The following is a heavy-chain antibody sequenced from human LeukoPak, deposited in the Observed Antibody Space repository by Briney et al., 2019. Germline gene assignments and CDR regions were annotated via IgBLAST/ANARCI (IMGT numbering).Heavy chain of an antibody. Sequence: PGGSLRLSCAASGFTFSSYWMSWDRQAPGKGLEWVANIKQDGSEKYYVDSVKGRFTISRDNAKNSLYLQMNSLRAEDTAVYYCARDLYYDSSGYGHYFDYWGQGTLVTVSS. V-gene: IGHV3-7*01. J-gene: IGHJ4*02. CDR2: IKQDGSEK. D-gene: IGHD3-22*01. CDR3: ARDLYYDSSGYGHYFDY. CDR1: GFTFSSYW.